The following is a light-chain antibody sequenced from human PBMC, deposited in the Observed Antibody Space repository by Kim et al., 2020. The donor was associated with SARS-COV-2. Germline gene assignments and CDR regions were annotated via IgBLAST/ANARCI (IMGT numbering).Light chain of an antibody. J-gene: IGLJ3*02. CDR3: QVWDSSTAV. Sequence: SYELTQPLSVLVALGQSARITCGGNNIGRKNVHWYQQKPGQAPVLVIYRDTDRPSGIPERFSGSNSGNTATLTISRAQAGDEADYYCQVWDSSTAVFGGGTQLTVL. CDR2: RDT. V-gene: IGLV3-9*01. CDR1: NIGRKN.